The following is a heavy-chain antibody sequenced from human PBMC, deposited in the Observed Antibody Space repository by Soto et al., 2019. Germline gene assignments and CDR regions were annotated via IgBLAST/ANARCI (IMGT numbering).Heavy chain of an antibody. V-gene: IGHV4-34*01. CDR2: INHSGST. Sequence: LSLTCAVYGGSFSGYYWSWIRQPPGKGLEWIGEINHSGSTNYNPSLKSRVTISVDTSKNQFSLKLSSVTAADTAVYYCARGTGGYCSSTSCYEGDYYYYYMDVWGKGTTVTVSS. CDR3: ARGTGGYCSSTSCYEGDYYYYYMDV. CDR1: GGSFSGYY. D-gene: IGHD2-2*01. J-gene: IGHJ6*03.